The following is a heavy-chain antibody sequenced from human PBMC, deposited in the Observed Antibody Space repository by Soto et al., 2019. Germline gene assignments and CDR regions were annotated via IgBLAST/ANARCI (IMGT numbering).Heavy chain of an antibody. Sequence: SETLSLTCTVSGGSISSGGYYWSWIRQHPGKGLEWIGYIYYSGSTYYNPSLKSRVTISVDTSKNQFSLKLSSVTAADTAVYYCARVSAGIAAAGLFDYWGQGTLVTSPQ. CDR1: GGSISSGGYY. CDR2: IYYSGST. J-gene: IGHJ4*02. CDR3: ARVSAGIAAAGLFDY. D-gene: IGHD6-13*01. V-gene: IGHV4-31*03.